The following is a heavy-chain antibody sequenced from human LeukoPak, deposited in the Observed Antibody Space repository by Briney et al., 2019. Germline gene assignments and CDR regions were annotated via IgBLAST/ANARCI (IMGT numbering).Heavy chain of an antibody. J-gene: IGHJ4*02. V-gene: IGHV3-23*01. Sequence: GGSLRLSCAASGFTVSSNYMSWVRQAPGKGLEWVSAISGSGGSTYYADSVKGRFTISRDNSKNTLYLQMNSLRAEDTAVYYCAKRGSSWLDYFDYWGQGTLVTVSS. D-gene: IGHD6-13*01. CDR2: ISGSGGST. CDR3: AKRGSSWLDYFDY. CDR1: GFTVSSNY.